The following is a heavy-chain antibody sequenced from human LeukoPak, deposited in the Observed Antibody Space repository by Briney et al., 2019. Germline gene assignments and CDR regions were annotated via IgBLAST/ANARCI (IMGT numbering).Heavy chain of an antibody. V-gene: IGHV3-23*01. CDR2: ISAGGDSS. CDR1: GRTFSTYT. CDR3: AKRLASYIDWHHWYFDV. D-gene: IGHD3-9*01. J-gene: IGHJ4*02. Sequence: GGSLRLSCAASGRTFSTYTMSWVRQSPGKGLEWVSSISAGGDSSDSSSYADSVRGWFTISRDNSRNTLYLQMNSLSPDDTAIYYCAKRLASYIDWHHWYFDVWGQGTLVTVSS.